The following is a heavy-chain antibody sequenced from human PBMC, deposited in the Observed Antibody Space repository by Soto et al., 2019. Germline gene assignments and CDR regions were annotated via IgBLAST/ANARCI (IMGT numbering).Heavy chain of an antibody. Sequence: KPSETLSLTCTVSGGSISSSSYYWAWIRQPPGKGLEWIGSIYYSGSTYYNPSLKSRVTISVDTSKNQFSLKLSSVTAADTAVYNCARRTRVITTLPFDPRGQGTLVTVSS. CDR3: ARRTRVITTLPFDP. D-gene: IGHD3-9*01. CDR2: IYYSGST. V-gene: IGHV4-39*01. J-gene: IGHJ5*02. CDR1: GGSISSSSYY.